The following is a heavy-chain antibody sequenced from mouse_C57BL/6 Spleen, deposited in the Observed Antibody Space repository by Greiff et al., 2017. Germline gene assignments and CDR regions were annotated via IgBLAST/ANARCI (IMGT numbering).Heavy chain of an antibody. D-gene: IGHD2-3*01. CDR2: ISSGGSYT. J-gene: IGHJ1*03. CDR1: GFTFSSYG. V-gene: IGHV5-6*01. Sequence: EVKLMESGGDLVKPGGSLKLSCAASGFTFSSYGMSWVRQTPDKRLEWVATISSGGSYTYYPDSVKGRFTISRDNAKNTLYLQMSSLKSEDTAMYYCARRDGYSYWYFDVWGTGTTVTV. CDR3: ARRDGYSYWYFDV.